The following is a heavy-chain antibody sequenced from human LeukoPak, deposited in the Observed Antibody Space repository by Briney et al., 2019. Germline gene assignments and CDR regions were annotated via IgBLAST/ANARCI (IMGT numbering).Heavy chain of an antibody. V-gene: IGHV4-39*01. Sequence: SETLSLTCTVSGGSISSSSYYWGWIRQPPGKGLEWIGSIYYSGSTYYNPSLKSRVTISVDTSTNQFSLKLSSVTAADTAVYYCARTTYYYDRSGYYYFHYFDYWGQGTLVTVSS. CDR1: GGSISSSSYY. CDR3: ARTTYYYDRSGYYYFHYFDY. D-gene: IGHD3-22*01. J-gene: IGHJ4*02. CDR2: IYYSGST.